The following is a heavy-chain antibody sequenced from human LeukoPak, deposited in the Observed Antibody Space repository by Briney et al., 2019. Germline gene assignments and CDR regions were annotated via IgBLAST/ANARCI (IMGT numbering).Heavy chain of an antibody. Sequence: GGSLRLSCAASGFTFSSYSMNWVRQAPGKGLEWVSSISSRSYIYHADEVKGRVTISRNNAKNSLYLQMNSLRAEDTAVYYCARDPTTELRYFDWAPTFGGGQGALVTVSS. CDR1: GFTFSSYS. D-gene: IGHD3-9*01. CDR2: ISSRSYI. CDR3: ARDPTTELRYFDWAPTFG. V-gene: IGHV3-21*01. J-gene: IGHJ4*02.